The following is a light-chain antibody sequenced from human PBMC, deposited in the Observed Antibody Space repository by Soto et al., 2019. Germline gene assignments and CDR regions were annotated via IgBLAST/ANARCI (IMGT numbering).Light chain of an antibody. J-gene: IGKJ1*01. V-gene: IGKV3-20*01. CDR3: QQYGSSLPWT. Sequence: DIVLTQSPGTLSLSPGERATLSCRASQSVSKWYVAWYQVKPGQAPRFLIYGASSRATGIPDRFSGSGSGTDFTLTISRLEPEDFAVYYCQQYGSSLPWTFGQGTKVDIK. CDR1: QSVSKWY. CDR2: GAS.